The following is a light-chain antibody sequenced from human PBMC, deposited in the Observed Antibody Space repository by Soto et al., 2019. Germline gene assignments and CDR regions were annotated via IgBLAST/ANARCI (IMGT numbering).Light chain of an antibody. Sequence: DIQMTQSPSSLSASVGDRVTITCQASQDISTYLNWYQQIPGKAPKPLIYDASSLETGVPSRFSGSGSGTDFTFTISNLQPEDIATYYCQQFDNLPITFGQGTRLEIE. V-gene: IGKV1-33*01. J-gene: IGKJ5*01. CDR2: DAS. CDR1: QDISTY. CDR3: QQFDNLPIT.